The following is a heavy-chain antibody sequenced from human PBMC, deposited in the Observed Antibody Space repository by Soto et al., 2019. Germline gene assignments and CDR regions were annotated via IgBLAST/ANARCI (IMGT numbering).Heavy chain of an antibody. CDR3: ARGKRRGYSGYDSEIDLDY. D-gene: IGHD5-12*01. V-gene: IGHV4-59*01. CDR1: GGSISSYY. J-gene: IGHJ4*02. CDR2: IYYSGST. Sequence: SETLSLTCTVSGGSISSYYWSWIRQPPGKGLEWIGYIYYSGSTNYNPSLKSRVTISVDTSKNQFSLKLSSVTAADTAVYYCARGKRRGYSGYDSEIDLDYWGQGTLVTVSS.